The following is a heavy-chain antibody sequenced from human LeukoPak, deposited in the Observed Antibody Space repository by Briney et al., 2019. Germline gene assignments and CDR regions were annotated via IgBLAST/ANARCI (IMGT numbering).Heavy chain of an antibody. J-gene: IGHJ4*02. CDR3: ASAYRTYDSSGYIDY. V-gene: IGHV4-30-4*08. Sequence: SETLSLTCTVSGGSISSGGYYWSWIRQPPGKGLEWIGYIYYSGSTYYNPSLKSRVTISVDTSKNQFSLKLSSVTAADTAVYYCASAYRTYDSSGYIDYWGQGTLVTVSS. CDR1: GGSISSGGYY. CDR2: IYYSGST. D-gene: IGHD3-22*01.